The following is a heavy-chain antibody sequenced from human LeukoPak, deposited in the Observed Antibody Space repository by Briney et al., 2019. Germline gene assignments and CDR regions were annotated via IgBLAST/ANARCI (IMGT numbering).Heavy chain of an antibody. V-gene: IGHV3-66*01. D-gene: IGHD2-2*01. CDR2: IYSGGRT. CDR3: AREYCSSTSCYASNY. J-gene: IGHJ4*02. Sequence: QPGGSLRLSCAASGFTVSSNYMTWVRQAPGKGLEWVSLIYSGGRTDYADSVKGRFTISRDNSKNTLYLQMNSLRAEDTAVYYCAREYCSSTSCYASNYWGQGTLVTVSS. CDR1: GFTVSSNY.